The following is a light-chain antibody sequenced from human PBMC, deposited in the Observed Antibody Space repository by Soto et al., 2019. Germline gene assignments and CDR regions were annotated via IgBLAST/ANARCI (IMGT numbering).Light chain of an antibody. V-gene: IGKV3D-15*01. CDR1: QSVDSN. CDR3: QQYDNWLGT. Sequence: EIVMTQSPATLSVSPGERATLSCRASQSVDSNLAWYQQTPGQAPRLLIYGASTRATGIPARFSGSGSGTEITLTIRSLQSEDFAVYYCQQYDNWLGTFGQGTKVEVK. CDR2: GAS. J-gene: IGKJ1*01.